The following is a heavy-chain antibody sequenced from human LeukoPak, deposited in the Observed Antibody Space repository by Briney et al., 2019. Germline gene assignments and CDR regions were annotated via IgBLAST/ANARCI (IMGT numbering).Heavy chain of an antibody. D-gene: IGHD1-26*01. Sequence: NSGGSLRLSCAASEFTFSHHWMTWVRQAPGKGLEWVSSISSSSSYIYYADSVKGRFTISRDNAKNSLYLQMNSLRAEDTAVYYCARVSIGAFDYWGQGTLVTVSS. CDR2: ISSSSSYI. CDR1: EFTFSHHW. V-gene: IGHV3-21*01. J-gene: IGHJ4*02. CDR3: ARVSIGAFDY.